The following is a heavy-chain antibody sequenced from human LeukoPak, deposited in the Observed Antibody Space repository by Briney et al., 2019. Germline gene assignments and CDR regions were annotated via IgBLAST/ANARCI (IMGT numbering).Heavy chain of an antibody. V-gene: IGHV4-34*01. CDR1: GGSFSGYY. D-gene: IGHD3-3*01. CDR2: INHSGST. J-gene: IGHJ6*03. CDR3: ARAFTTLGRRVVSYYYYMDV. Sequence: SETLSLTCAVYGGSFSGYYWSWIRQPPGKGLEWIGEINHSGSTNYNPSLKSRVTISVDTSKNQFSLQLSSVTAADTAVYYCARAFTTLGRRVVSYYYYMDVWGKGTTVTVSS.